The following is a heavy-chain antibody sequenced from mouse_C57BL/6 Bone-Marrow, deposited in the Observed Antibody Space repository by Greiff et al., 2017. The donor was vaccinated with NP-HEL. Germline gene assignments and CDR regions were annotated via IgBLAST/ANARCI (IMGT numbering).Heavy chain of an antibody. CDR1: GYSIISGYY. D-gene: IGHD1-1*01. CDR3: AREGGYYGSPFAY. V-gene: IGHV3-6*01. CDR2: ISYDGSN. Sequence: EVKLQESGPGLVKPSQSLSLTCSVTGYSIISGYYWNWIRQFPGNKLEWMAYISYDGSNNYNPSLKNRISITRDISKNQFFLKLTSVTTEDTATYCCAREGGYYGSPFAYWGQGTLVTVSA. J-gene: IGHJ3*01.